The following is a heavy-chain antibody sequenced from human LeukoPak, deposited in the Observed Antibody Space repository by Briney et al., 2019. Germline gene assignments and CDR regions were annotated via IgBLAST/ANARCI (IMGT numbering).Heavy chain of an antibody. CDR1: GFTFSNAW. CDR2: IKSKTDGGTT. Sequence: GGSLRLSCAASGFTFSNAWMNWVRQAPGKGLEWVGRIKSKTDGGTTDYAAPVKGRFTISRDDSKNTLYLQMNSLKTEDTAVYYCTTDLPLYDNRMNDYWGQGTLVTVSS. D-gene: IGHD3-22*01. CDR3: TTDLPLYDNRMNDY. V-gene: IGHV3-15*07. J-gene: IGHJ4*02.